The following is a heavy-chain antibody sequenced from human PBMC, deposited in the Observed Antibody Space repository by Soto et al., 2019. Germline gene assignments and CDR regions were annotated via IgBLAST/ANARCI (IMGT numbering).Heavy chain of an antibody. Sequence: PGESLKISCKASGYNFSSHWIGWVRQMPGKGLEYMGIIYPGESDTRYSPSFQGQVTISADKSISTAYLQWSSLKASDTAMYYCARQIYDSDTGPNFQYYFDSWGQGTPVTVSS. V-gene: IGHV5-51*01. J-gene: IGHJ4*02. CDR1: GYNFSSHW. CDR2: IYPGESDT. D-gene: IGHD3-22*01. CDR3: ARQIYDSDTGPNFQYYFDS.